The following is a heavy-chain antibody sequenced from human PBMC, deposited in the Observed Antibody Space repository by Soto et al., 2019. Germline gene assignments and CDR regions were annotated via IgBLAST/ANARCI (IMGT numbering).Heavy chain of an antibody. CDR2: IYYSGST. CDR3: ARGPPFIAARRGYYYYGMDV. J-gene: IGHJ6*02. V-gene: IGHV4-59*01. CDR1: GGSISSYY. Sequence: SETLSLTCTDSGGSISSYYWSWIRQPPGKGLEWIGYIYYSGSTNYNPSLKSRVTISVDTSKNQFSLKLSSVTAADTAVYYCARGPPFIAARRGYYYYGMDVWGQGTTVTVSS. D-gene: IGHD6-6*01.